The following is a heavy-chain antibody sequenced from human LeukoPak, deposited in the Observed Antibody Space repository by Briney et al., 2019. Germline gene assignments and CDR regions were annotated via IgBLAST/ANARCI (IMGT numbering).Heavy chain of an antibody. CDR3: ARESYYDSSGYYLPLNWFDP. J-gene: IGHJ5*02. D-gene: IGHD3-22*01. CDR2: IKQDGSEK. CDR1: GLTFSSYW. V-gene: IGHV3-7*01. Sequence: GGSLRLSCAASGLTFSSYWMSWVRQAPGKGLEWVANIKQDGSEKYYVDSVKGRFTISKDNAKNSLYLQMNSLRAEDTAVYYCARESYYDSSGYYLPLNWFDPWGQGTLVTVSS.